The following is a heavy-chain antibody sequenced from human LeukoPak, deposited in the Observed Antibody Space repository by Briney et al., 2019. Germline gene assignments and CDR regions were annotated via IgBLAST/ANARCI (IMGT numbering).Heavy chain of an antibody. J-gene: IGHJ4*02. D-gene: IGHD3-22*01. CDR3: TSRGWIVGLVDY. CDR1: GGSISSSSYY. Sequence: SETLSLTCTVSGGSISSSSYYWGWIRQPPGKRLEWIASIYYSGTTYYNPSLKSRVSISADTSKNQFSLKLSSVTAADTAMYYCTSRGWIVGLVDYWGQGTLVTVSS. CDR2: IYYSGTT. V-gene: IGHV4-39*01.